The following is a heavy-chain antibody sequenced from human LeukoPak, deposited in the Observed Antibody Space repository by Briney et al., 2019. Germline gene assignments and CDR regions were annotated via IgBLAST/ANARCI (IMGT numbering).Heavy chain of an antibody. V-gene: IGHV5-51*01. Sequence: GESLKISCKGSGYSFTSYWIGWVRQMPGKGLEWMGIIYPGDSDTRYSPSFQGQVTISADKSISTAYLQWSSLKASDTAMYYCARLNQGSLAVVTAIRFGGEFDYWGQGTLVTVSS. CDR3: ARLNQGSLAVVTAIRFGGEFDY. CDR1: GYSFTSYW. J-gene: IGHJ4*02. CDR2: IYPGDSDT. D-gene: IGHD2-21*02.